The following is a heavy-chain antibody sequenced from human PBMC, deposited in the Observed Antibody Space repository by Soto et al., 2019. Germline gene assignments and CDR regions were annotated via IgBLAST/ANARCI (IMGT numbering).Heavy chain of an antibody. CDR2: IIPIFGTA. CDR3: ARVLLEGNPM. CDR1: GGTFSSYA. J-gene: IGHJ3*01. Sequence: SVEVSCEASGGTFSSYAISWVRQAPGQGLEWMGGIIPIFGTANYAQKFQGRVTITADESTSTAYMELSSLRSEGTAVYYCARVLLEGNPMWGQGTILPVSS. D-gene: IGHD3-3*01. V-gene: IGHV1-69*13.